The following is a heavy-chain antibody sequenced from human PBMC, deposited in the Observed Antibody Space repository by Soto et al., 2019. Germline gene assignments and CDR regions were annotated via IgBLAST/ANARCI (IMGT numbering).Heavy chain of an antibody. CDR1: GFSFTNYA. CDR2: ISGNGAST. D-gene: IGHD2-21*01. CDR3: AARYCGSTRCFQFDF. V-gene: IGHV3-64*01. J-gene: IGHJ4*02. Sequence: QPGGSLRLSCAVSGFSFTNYAMHWVRQAPGKGLEYVSAISGNGASTYYANSVKGRFTISRDNSKNTVHLQMDSLTTEDMGVYFCAARYCGSTRCFQFDFWGRGT.